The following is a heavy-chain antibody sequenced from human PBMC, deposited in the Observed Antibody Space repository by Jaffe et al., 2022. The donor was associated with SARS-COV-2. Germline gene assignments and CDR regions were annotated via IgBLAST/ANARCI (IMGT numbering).Heavy chain of an antibody. CDR1: GYTFSSYY. CDR3: ARGGYSHGRTWFDP. J-gene: IGHJ5*02. D-gene: IGHD5-12*01. V-gene: IGHV1-18*01. Sequence: QVQLVQSGAEVKKPGASVKVSCKASGYTFSSYYITWVRQAPGQGLEWMGWINVQNGKTNYAQKLKGRVTMTVDTSTSAAYMELRSLRSDDTAVYYCARGGYSHGRTWFDPWGQGTLVTVSS. CDR2: INVQNGKT.